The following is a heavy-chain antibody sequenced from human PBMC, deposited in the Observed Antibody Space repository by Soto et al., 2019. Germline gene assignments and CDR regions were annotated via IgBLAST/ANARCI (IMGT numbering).Heavy chain of an antibody. Sequence: QITLKESGPTLVQPTQTLTLTCTFSGFSLRTRGVGVGWIRQPPGKTLEWLALIYWDNDKRYSPSLESRLTITKDPSENLVVHTSTNMDPVDTSKYSCAQSRCVGDCLQSNPSHYYYGVDFWGEGATVSVSS. V-gene: IGHV2-5*02. J-gene: IGHJ6*04. CDR1: GFSLRTRGVG. CDR3: AQSRCVGDCLQSNPSHYYYGVDF. D-gene: IGHD2-21*02. CDR2: IYWDNDK.